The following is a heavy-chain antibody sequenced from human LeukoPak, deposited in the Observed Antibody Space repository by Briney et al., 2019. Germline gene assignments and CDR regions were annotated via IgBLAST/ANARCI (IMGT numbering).Heavy chain of an antibody. Sequence: GGSLRLSCAASGFSFSSYGMNWVRQAPGKGLEWVSYISSSSSTIYYADSVKGRFTISRDNAENSLYLQMNGLRAEDTAVYYCAKDYYYDSSGYLSAFDIWGQGTMVTVSS. D-gene: IGHD3-22*01. CDR2: ISSSSSTI. CDR1: GFSFSSYG. CDR3: AKDYYYDSSGYLSAFDI. V-gene: IGHV3-48*01. J-gene: IGHJ3*02.